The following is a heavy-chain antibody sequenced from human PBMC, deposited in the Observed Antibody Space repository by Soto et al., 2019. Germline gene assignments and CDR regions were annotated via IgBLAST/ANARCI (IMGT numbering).Heavy chain of an antibody. CDR3: ARDRVAGIWGDAFDI. J-gene: IGHJ3*02. Sequence: QVQLVQSGTEVKEPGASVKVSCKTSGYTFTNHGINWVRQAPGQGLEWMGWINPYNANTNYAQKLQGRVTMTTDTATTPAYLDLRSLRSDDTAVYYCARDRVAGIWGDAFDIWGQGTVVTVSS. CDR2: INPYNANT. D-gene: IGHD3-16*01. CDR1: GYTFTNHG. V-gene: IGHV1-18*04.